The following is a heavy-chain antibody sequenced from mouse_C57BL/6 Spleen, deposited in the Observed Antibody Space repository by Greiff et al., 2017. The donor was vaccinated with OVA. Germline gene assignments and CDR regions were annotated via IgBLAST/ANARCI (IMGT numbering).Heavy chain of an antibody. CDR3: ARRWELGPMDY. CDR1: GYTFTSYW. D-gene: IGHD4-1*01. V-gene: IGHV1-64*01. J-gene: IGHJ4*01. Sequence: QVQLQQSGAELVKPGASVKLSCKASGYTFTSYWMHWVKQRPGQGLEWIGMIHPNSGSTNYNEKFKSKATLTVDKSSSTAYMQLSSLTSEDTAVDSWARRWELGPMDYWGQGTSVTVSS. CDR2: IHPNSGST.